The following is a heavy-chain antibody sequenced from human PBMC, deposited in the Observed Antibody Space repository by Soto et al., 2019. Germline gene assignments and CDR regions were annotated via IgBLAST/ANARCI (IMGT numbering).Heavy chain of an antibody. Sequence: ASVKVSCKASGYTSSNYGISWVRQAPGQGLEWMGWISAYNGNTNYAQKFQGRVTMTTDTSTSAAYMELRSLRSDDMAMYYCARDNREYSSSSRNPGPYWGQGTLVTVSS. CDR3: ARDNREYSSSSRNPGPY. J-gene: IGHJ4*02. CDR1: GYTSSNYG. V-gene: IGHV1-18*03. CDR2: ISAYNGNT. D-gene: IGHD6-6*01.